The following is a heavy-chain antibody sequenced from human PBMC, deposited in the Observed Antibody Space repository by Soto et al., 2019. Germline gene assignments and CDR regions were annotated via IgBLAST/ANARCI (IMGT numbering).Heavy chain of an antibody. CDR1: GFTLSSYH. J-gene: IGHJ3*02. CDR2: IGTAGDT. Sequence: PGGSWRLPWAASGFTLSSYHMLWARQATGKSLEWVSFIGTAGDTYYPGSVKGRFTISRENAKNSLYLQMNSLRAGDTAVYYCARRNWVWDAFDIRGHGTMVTVSS. V-gene: IGHV3-13*04. CDR3: ARRNWVWDAFDI. D-gene: IGHD7-27*01.